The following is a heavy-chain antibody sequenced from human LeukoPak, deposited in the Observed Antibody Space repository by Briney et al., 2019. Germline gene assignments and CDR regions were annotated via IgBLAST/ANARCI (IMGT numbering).Heavy chain of an antibody. CDR2: ISSSSSYI. CDR3: ARDLWWELPHDAFDI. J-gene: IGHJ3*02. CDR1: GFTFSSYS. Sequence: GGSLRLSCAASGFTFSSYSMNWVRQAPGKGLEWVSSISSSSSYIYYADSVKGRFTIPRDNAKNSLYLQMNSLRAEDTAVYYCARDLWWELPHDAFDIWGQGTMVTVSS. D-gene: IGHD1-26*01. V-gene: IGHV3-21*01.